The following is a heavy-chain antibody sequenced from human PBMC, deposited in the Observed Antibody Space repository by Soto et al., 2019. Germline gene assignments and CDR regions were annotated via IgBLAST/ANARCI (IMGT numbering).Heavy chain of an antibody. CDR3: TTGDTYYYDSSGYRQTDY. D-gene: IGHD3-22*01. Sequence: ESGGGLVKPGGSLRLSCAASGFTFSHAWMSWVRQAPGKGLEWVGRIKSKTDGGTTDYAAPVKGRFTISRDDSKNTLYLQMNSLKTEDTAVYYCTTGDTYYYDSSGYRQTDYWGQGTLVTVSS. J-gene: IGHJ4*02. V-gene: IGHV3-15*01. CDR2: IKSKTDGGTT. CDR1: GFTFSHAW.